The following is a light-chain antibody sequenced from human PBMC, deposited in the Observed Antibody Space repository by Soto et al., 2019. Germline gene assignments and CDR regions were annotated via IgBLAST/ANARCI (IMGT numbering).Light chain of an antibody. CDR1: QSVSSC. Sequence: DIVMTQPPASLSVSPGERVTLSCGAVQSVSSCLAWYQQKLVQALRLLIYGASNRATGIPARFSGSGSGTEFTLTISSLQSEDFAVYYCQQYKNWPPITFGQGTRLEIK. CDR3: QQYKNWPPIT. V-gene: IGKV3-15*01. CDR2: GAS. J-gene: IGKJ5*01.